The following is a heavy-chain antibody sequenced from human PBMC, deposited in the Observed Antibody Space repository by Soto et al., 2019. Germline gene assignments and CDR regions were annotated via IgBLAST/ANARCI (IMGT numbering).Heavy chain of an antibody. J-gene: IGHJ4*02. CDR3: ARGFGDGYSGGPDY. CDR1: GFSLGTYW. V-gene: IGHV3-7*01. Sequence: EVQLVESGGGLVQPGGSLRLSCAGSGFSLGTYWMNWVRQAPGKGLEWVAYISRDGSEKTYVDSVKGRFTISRDNAKNSLFLQMDSLRVEDTALYYCARGFGDGYSGGPDYWGQGTLITVSS. D-gene: IGHD2-21*01. CDR2: ISRDGSEK.